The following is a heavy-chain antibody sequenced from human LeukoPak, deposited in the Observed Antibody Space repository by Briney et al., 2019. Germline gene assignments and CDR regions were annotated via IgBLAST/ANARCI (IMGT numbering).Heavy chain of an antibody. CDR3: ARELSGIGRYYCYYYMDV. J-gene: IGHJ6*03. CDR1: GFTFSSYS. Sequence: GGSLRLSCAASGFTFSSYSMNWVRQAPGKGLEWVSYISSSSSVIYYADSVKGRFTISRDNAKNSLYLQMSSLRAEDTAVYYCARELSGIGRYYCYYYMDVWGKGTTVTVSS. CDR2: ISSSSSVI. D-gene: IGHD6-19*01. V-gene: IGHV3-48*01.